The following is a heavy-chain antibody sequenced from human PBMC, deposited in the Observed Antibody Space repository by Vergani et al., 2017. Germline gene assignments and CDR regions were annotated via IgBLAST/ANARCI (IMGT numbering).Heavy chain of an antibody. V-gene: IGHV4-59*01. CDR3: ARNRAGPYYYYYGMDV. CDR2: IYYSGST. D-gene: IGHD6-13*01. CDR1: GGSISSYY. J-gene: IGHJ6*02. Sequence: QVQLQESGPGLVKPSETLSLTCTVSGGSISSYYWSWIRQPPGKGLEWIGYIYYSGSTHYNPSLKSRVTISVDTSKNQFSLKLSSVTAADTAVYYCARNRAGPYYYYYGMDVWGQGTTVTVSS.